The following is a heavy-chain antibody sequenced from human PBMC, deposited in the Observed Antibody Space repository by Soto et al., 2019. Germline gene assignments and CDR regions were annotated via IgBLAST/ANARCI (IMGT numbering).Heavy chain of an antibody. Sequence: ASVKVSCKASGYTFTSYYMHWVRQAPGQGLEWMGIINPSGGSTSYAQKFQGRVTMTRDTSTSTVYMELSSLRSEDTAVYYCARAGYSGHSGYYYYGMDVWGQGTTVTVSS. CDR1: GYTFTSYY. CDR3: ARAGYSGHSGYYYYGMDV. J-gene: IGHJ6*02. V-gene: IGHV1-46*01. D-gene: IGHD5-12*01. CDR2: INPSGGST.